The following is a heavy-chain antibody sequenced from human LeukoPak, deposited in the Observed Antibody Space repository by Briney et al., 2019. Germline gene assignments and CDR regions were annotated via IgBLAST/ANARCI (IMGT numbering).Heavy chain of an antibody. CDR1: GFTFSSYA. D-gene: IGHD6-19*01. Sequence: PGGSLRLSCAASGFTFSSYAMSWVRQAPGKGLEWGSAISGSGGSTYYADSVKGRFTISRDNSKNTLYLQMNSLRAEDTAVYYCAKPPHSIAVAGTDYWGQGTLVTVSS. CDR2: ISGSGGST. V-gene: IGHV3-23*01. J-gene: IGHJ4*02. CDR3: AKPPHSIAVAGTDY.